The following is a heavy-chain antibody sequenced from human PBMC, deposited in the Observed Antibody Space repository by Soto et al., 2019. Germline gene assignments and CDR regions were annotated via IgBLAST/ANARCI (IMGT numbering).Heavy chain of an antibody. J-gene: IGHJ4*02. CDR2: ISAHTGNT. Sequence: QVHLVQSGAEVKKPGASVKVSCKGSGYAFTTYGITWVRQAPGQGLEWMGWISAHTGNTNYAQKLQGTVTVTRDTSTSTAYMELRSLRSDDTAVYSCARGRYGDYWGQGALVTVSS. V-gene: IGHV1-18*01. CDR3: ARGRYGDY. D-gene: IGHD1-1*01. CDR1: GYAFTTYG.